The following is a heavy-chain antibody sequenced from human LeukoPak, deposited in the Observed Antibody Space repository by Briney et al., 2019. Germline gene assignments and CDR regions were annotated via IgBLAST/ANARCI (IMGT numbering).Heavy chain of an antibody. CDR1: GYTLTELS. V-gene: IGHV1-24*01. Sequence: ASVKVSCKVSGYTLTELSMHWVRQAPGKGLEWMGGFDPEDGETIYAQKFQGRVTMTEDTSTDTAYMELSSLRSEDTAVHYCATGIAVAVDAFDIWGQGTMVTVSS. D-gene: IGHD6-19*01. CDR2: FDPEDGET. CDR3: ATGIAVAVDAFDI. J-gene: IGHJ3*02.